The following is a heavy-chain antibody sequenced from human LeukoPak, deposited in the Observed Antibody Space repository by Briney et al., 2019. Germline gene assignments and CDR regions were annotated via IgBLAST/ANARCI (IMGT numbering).Heavy chain of an antibody. CDR2: IIPVLNTA. J-gene: IGHJ6*03. Sequence: GASVKVSCKASGDTFSRYAISWVRQAPGQGLDGMGGIIPVLNTAHYVQKFQDRVTIPADESTSTTYIELSSLESEDKAVYYCAATGGDIYYYYMDVWVKGTTVTICS. CDR1: GDTFSRYA. V-gene: IGHV1-69*13. D-gene: IGHD3-16*01. CDR3: AATGGDIYYYYMDV.